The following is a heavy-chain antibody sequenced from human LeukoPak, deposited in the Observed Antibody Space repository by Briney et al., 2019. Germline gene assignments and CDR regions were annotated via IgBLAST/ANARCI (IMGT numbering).Heavy chain of an antibody. J-gene: IGHJ4*02. CDR1: GFTSSSFW. Sequence: GGSLRLSCAASGFTSSSFWMEWVRQAPGKGLEWVSRIKGDGSYTTYADSVKGRFTISRDNAKNTLYLQMNSLRAEDTAVYYCSYNHFGYWGQGTLVTVSS. CDR2: IKGDGSYT. V-gene: IGHV3-74*03. D-gene: IGHD1-14*01. CDR3: SYNHFGY.